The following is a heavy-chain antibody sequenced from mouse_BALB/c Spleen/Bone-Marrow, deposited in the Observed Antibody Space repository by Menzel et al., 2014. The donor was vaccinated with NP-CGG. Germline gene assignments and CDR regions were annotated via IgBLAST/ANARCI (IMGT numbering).Heavy chain of an antibody. CDR1: GYTFTSCY. D-gene: IGHD2-1*01. Sequence: QVQLQQPGPELVQPGASVKMSCKASGYTFTSCYIHWVKQSPGQGLEWIGWIYPGDGSTEYNEKFKGKTTLTADKSSRTAYMLLSSLTSEDSAIYFCARTDGNYESYFDYWGQGTTLTVSS. J-gene: IGHJ2*01. V-gene: IGHV1S56*01. CDR2: IYPGDGST. CDR3: ARTDGNYESYFDY.